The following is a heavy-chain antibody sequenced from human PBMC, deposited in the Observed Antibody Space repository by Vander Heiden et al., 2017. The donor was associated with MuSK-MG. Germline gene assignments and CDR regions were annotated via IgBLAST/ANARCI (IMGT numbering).Heavy chain of an antibody. CDR1: GGSFSGDY. CDR3: ARGIPLYSSGWYYFDY. V-gene: IGHV4-34*01. J-gene: IGHJ4*02. CDR2: INHSGST. D-gene: IGHD6-19*01. Sequence: QVQLQQWGAGLLKPSETLSLTCAVYGGSFSGDYWSWIRQPPGKGLEWIGEINHSGSTNYNPSLKSRVTISVDTSKNQFSLNLSSVTAADTAVYYCARGIPLYSSGWYYFDYWGQGTLVTVSS.